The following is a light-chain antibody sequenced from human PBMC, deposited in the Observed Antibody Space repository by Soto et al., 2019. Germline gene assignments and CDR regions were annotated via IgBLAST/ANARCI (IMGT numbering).Light chain of an antibody. Sequence: DIQMTQSPSTLSASVGDRVTITCRASQSISTWLAWYQQKPGKAPKLLIQRASNLESGVPSRFSGSGSGTEFTLTISGLQPDDFSTYYCQQYTSHPYTFGQGTKLESK. J-gene: IGKJ2*01. CDR2: RAS. CDR1: QSISTW. CDR3: QQYTSHPYT. V-gene: IGKV1-5*03.